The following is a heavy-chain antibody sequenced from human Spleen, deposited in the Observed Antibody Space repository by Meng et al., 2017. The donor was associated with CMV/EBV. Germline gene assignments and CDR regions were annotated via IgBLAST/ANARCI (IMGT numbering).Heavy chain of an antibody. J-gene: IGHJ3*02. Sequence: ASVKVSCKASGYTFTSYGISWVRQAPGQGLEWMGWISAYNGNTNYAQKLQGRVTMTTDTSTSTAYMELRSLRSDDTAVYYCARGERITMVRGDAFDIWGQGTMVTVSS. CDR1: GYTFTSYG. CDR3: ARGERITMVRGDAFDI. V-gene: IGHV1-18*01. D-gene: IGHD3-10*01. CDR2: ISAYNGNT.